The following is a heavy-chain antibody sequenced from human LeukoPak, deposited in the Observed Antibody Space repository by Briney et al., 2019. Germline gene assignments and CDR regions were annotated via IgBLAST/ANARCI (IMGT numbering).Heavy chain of an antibody. J-gene: IGHJ3*02. CDR3: AREEGAPIAAANI. D-gene: IGHD6-13*01. CDR1: GYIFTSYS. CDR2: ISAYNGDT. Sequence: ASVKVSCKASGYIFTSYSISWVRQAPGQGLEWMGWISAYNGDTNYVQKLQGRVTMTTDTSTSTAYMELKSLSSDDTAVYYCAREEGAPIAAANIWGLGTKVTVSS. V-gene: IGHV1-18*01.